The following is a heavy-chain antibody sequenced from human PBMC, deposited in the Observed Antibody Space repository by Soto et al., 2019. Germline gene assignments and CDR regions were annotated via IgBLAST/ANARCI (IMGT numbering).Heavy chain of an antibody. CDR3: ARVMGVASGGPLDY. Sequence: QVQLQEAGPRLVKPSETLSLTCAVSGDSVSSSHWWSWVRQPPGQGLEWIGEIYPSGNTNYNPSLKGRVTVSVDKSQSQFDLKVTSVTAADTAVYYCARVMGVASGGPLDYWGQGTLVTGSS. CDR2: IYPSGNT. CDR1: GDSVSSSHW. D-gene: IGHD2-15*01. V-gene: IGHV4-4*02. J-gene: IGHJ4*02.